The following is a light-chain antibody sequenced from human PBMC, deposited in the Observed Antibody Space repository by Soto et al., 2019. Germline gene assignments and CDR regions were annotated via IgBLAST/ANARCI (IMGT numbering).Light chain of an antibody. V-gene: IGKV1-33*01. CDR2: DAS. J-gene: IGKJ5*01. CDR1: QNINNY. Sequence: DLQMTQRPSARSVCVGGRASSAFQASQNINNYLNWYQQKPGRAPKLLIYDASNLEAGVPSRFRGSGSGTDFTFTISRLQPEDIATYYFQQYENLPTFGQGTRLEIK. CDR3: QQYENLPT.